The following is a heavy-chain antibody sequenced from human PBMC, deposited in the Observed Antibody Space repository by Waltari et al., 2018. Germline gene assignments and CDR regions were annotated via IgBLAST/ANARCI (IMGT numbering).Heavy chain of an antibody. V-gene: IGHV1-2*02. D-gene: IGHD2-15*01. CDR1: GYTFTGYY. CDR2: INPNSGGT. CDR3: ARRGAVGYCSGGSCPPVY. J-gene: IGHJ4*02. Sequence: QVQLVQSGAEVTKPGASVKVSCKASGYTFTGYYMHWVRQAPGQGLEWMGWINPNSGGTNYAQKFQGRVTMTRDTSISTAYMELSRLRSDDTAVYYCARRGAVGYCSGGSCPPVYWGQGTLVTVSS.